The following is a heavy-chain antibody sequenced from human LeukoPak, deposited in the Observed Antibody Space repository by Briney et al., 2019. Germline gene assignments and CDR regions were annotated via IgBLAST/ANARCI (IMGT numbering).Heavy chain of an antibody. CDR3: AKNWGAYSSSPYLNL. Sequence: LSLTCTVSGGSISTYYWNWVRQAPGKGLEWVPSIRISSNYIYYADSMKGRFTISRTTAKNSLYVQMNSLITKDTVVYYCAKNWGAYSSSPYLNLWGQGTLVTVSS. CDR2: IRISSNYI. J-gene: IGHJ1*01. V-gene: IGHV3-21*01. D-gene: IGHD6-6*01. CDR1: GGSISTYY.